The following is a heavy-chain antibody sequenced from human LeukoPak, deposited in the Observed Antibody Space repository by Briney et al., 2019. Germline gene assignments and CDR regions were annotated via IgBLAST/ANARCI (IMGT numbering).Heavy chain of an antibody. CDR1: GDSISTGGYF. Sequence: SETLSLTCTVSGDSISTGGYFWSWIRQPAGKGLEWIGRIYAGGKTNYNPSLRSRVTISVDTSRNQFSLKLNSVTAAGTAVYYCARMDYYGSGTYHSWFDPWGQGTLVTVSS. D-gene: IGHD3-10*01. CDR3: ARMDYYGSGTYHSWFDP. CDR2: IYAGGKT. J-gene: IGHJ5*02. V-gene: IGHV4-61*02.